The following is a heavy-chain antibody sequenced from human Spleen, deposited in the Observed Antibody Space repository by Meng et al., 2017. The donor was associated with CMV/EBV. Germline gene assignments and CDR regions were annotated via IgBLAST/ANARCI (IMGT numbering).Heavy chain of an antibody. J-gene: IGHJ6*02. CDR2: INHSGST. CDR3: ARVNDYYYGMDV. CDR1: GGSFSGYY. Sequence: TCAVYGGSFSGYYWSWIRQPPGKGLEWIGEINHSGSTNYNPSLKSRVTISVDTSKNQFSLKLSSVTAADTAVYYCARVNDYYYGMDVWGQGTTVTVSS. V-gene: IGHV4-34*01.